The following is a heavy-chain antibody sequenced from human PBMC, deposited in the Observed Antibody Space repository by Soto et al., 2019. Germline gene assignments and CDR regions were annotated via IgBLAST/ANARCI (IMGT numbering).Heavy chain of an antibody. J-gene: IGHJ4*02. CDR3: ARDEGVSGFKTPDFDY. CDR1: GFTFSSYW. D-gene: IGHD3-22*01. CDR2: IKQDGSEK. Sequence: GGSLRLSCAASGFTFSSYWMSWVRQAPGKGLEWVANIKQDGSEKYYVDSVKGRFTISRDNAKNSLYLQMNSLRAEDTAVYYCARDEGVSGFKTPDFDYWGQGTLVTVSS. V-gene: IGHV3-7*03.